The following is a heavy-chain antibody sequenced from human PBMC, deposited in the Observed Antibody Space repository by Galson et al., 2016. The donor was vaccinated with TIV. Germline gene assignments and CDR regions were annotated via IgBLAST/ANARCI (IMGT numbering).Heavy chain of an antibody. Sequence: SLRLSCAASGFTFSSFGMHWGRQALGKGLEWVALIRYDGCRRYYADTVTGRFTISRDDSKNTLSLQMNALTSDDSAVYYCASGVVAHTYFFYGMDVWGQGTTVTVSS. CDR2: IRYDGCRR. CDR1: GFTFSSFG. V-gene: IGHV3-30*02. CDR3: ASGVVAHTYFFYGMDV. J-gene: IGHJ6*02. D-gene: IGHD2-15*01.